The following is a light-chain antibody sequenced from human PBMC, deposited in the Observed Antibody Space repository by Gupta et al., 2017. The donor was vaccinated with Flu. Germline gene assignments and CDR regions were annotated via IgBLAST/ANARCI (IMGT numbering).Light chain of an antibody. CDR1: FSDVGAYNY. J-gene: IGLJ3*02. Sequence: SVTISCTGTFSDVGAYNYVSWYPQHPGKAPILMISDVTKRPSGVPERFSGSKSGNTASLTISGLQAVDEADYYCCSYATTYTWVFGGGTKLTVL. CDR3: CSYATTYTWV. CDR2: DVT. V-gene: IGLV2-11*03.